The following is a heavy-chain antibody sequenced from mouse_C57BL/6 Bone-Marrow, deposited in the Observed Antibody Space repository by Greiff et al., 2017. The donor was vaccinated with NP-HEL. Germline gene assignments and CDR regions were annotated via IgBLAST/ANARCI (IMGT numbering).Heavy chain of an antibody. Sequence: VHVKQSVAELVRPGASVKLSCTASGFNIKNTYMHWVKQRPEQGLEWIGRIDPANGNTKYAPKFQGKATITADTSSNTAYLQLSSLTSEDTAIYYCADYDYDKDWYFDVWGTGTTVTVSS. CDR3: ADYDYDKDWYFDV. CDR2: IDPANGNT. V-gene: IGHV14-3*01. CDR1: GFNIKNTY. D-gene: IGHD2-4*01. J-gene: IGHJ1*03.